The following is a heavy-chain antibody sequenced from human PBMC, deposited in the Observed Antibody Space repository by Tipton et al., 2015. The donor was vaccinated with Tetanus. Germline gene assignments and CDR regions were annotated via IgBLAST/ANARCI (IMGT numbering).Heavy chain of an antibody. CDR1: GYTLTYRY. D-gene: IGHD5-18*01. V-gene: IGHV1-45*02. J-gene: IGHJ3*02. CDR2: ITPFNNNT. Sequence: QSGAEVKKTGSSVKISCKASGYTLTYRYLHWVRQAPGQALEWMGWITPFNNNTNYAQKFQDRVSFSSDRSMSTAYMEVSSLRSADTAMYYCVTREDTALVIAESDAPDIWGQGTMVTVSS. CDR3: VTREDTALVIAESDAPDI.